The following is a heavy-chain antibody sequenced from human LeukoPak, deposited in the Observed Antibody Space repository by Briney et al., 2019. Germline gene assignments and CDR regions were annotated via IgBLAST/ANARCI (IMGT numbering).Heavy chain of an antibody. V-gene: IGHV1-2*02. CDR2: INPNSGGT. Sequence: ASVKVSCKASGYSFTAYYMHWVRQAPGQGLEWMGWINPNSGGTNYAQKFQGRVTMTRDTSITTAYMEMSRLRFDATALYYCARSPHILTGENFDYWGQGTLVTVSS. CDR1: GYSFTAYY. J-gene: IGHJ4*02. D-gene: IGHD3-9*01. CDR3: ARSPHILTGENFDY.